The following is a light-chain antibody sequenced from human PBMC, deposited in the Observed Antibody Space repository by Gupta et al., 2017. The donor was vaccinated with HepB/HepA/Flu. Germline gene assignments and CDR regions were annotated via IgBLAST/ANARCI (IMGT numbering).Light chain of an antibody. CDR3: QQYNSLWT. CDR2: RAS. J-gene: IGKJ1*01. V-gene: IGKV1-5*03. Sequence: DIQMTQSPATLSASVGDRVTITCRASQTISTWVAWYQHKPGKAPKVLIYRASSLESGVPSRFSGSGSGTEFTLTISSLQPDDCATYYCQQYNSLWTFGHGTKVEIK. CDR1: QTISTW.